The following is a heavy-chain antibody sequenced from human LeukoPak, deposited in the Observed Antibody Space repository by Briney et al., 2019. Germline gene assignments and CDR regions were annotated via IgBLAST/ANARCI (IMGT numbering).Heavy chain of an antibody. V-gene: IGHV3-23*01. CDR3: AKDDRSNSSTYYFDY. CDR2: ISGRGGTT. Sequence: GGSLRLSCAASGLRFTSYVMSWVRQAPGKGLEWVSTISGRGGTTYYADSVKGRFTISRDNSKDTLYLEMHGLRVEDTAVYYCAKDDRSNSSTYYFDYWGQGTLVTVSS. J-gene: IGHJ4*02. D-gene: IGHD3-22*01. CDR1: GLRFTSYV.